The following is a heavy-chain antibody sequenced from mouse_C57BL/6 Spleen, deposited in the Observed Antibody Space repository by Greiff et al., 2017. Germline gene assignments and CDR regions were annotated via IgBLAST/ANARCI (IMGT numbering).Heavy chain of an antibody. CDR1: GYTFTSYT. V-gene: IGHV1-4*01. CDR3: ARGNSGYYFDY. D-gene: IGHD2-1*01. J-gene: IGHJ2*01. CDR2: INPSSGYT. Sequence: VKLQESGAELARPGAPVKMSCTASGYTFTSYTMHWVKQRTGQGLEWIGYINPSSGYTKYNQKFKDKATLTADKSSSTAYMQLSSLTSEDSAVYYCARGNSGYYFDYWGQGTTLTVSS.